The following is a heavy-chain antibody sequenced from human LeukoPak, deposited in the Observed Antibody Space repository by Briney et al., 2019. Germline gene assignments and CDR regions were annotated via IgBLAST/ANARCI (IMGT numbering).Heavy chain of an antibody. CDR2: SSSSGSTI. CDR1: GFTLSDYY. D-gene: IGHD3-10*01. V-gene: IGHV3-11*04. CDR3: ARRGPRVLLWFGEFYY. Sequence: GGSLRLSCAASGFTLSDYYMSWIRQAPGKGLEWVSYSSSSGSTIYYADSVKGRFAISRDNAKNSLYLQMNSLRAEDTAVYYCARRGPRVLLWFGEFYYWGQGTLVTVSS. J-gene: IGHJ4*02.